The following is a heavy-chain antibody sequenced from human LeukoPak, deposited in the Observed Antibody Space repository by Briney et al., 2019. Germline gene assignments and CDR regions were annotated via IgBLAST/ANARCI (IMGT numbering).Heavy chain of an antibody. CDR2: IYYSGST. CDR3: ARVTGDRFDY. CDR1: GGSISSGGYY. Sequence: SQTLSLTCTVSGGSISSGGYYWSWIRQHPGKGLEWIGYIYYSGSTYYNPSLKSRVAISVDTSKNQFSLKLSSVTAADTAVYYCARVTGDRFDYWGQGTLVTVSS. J-gene: IGHJ4*02. D-gene: IGHD7-27*01. V-gene: IGHV4-31*03.